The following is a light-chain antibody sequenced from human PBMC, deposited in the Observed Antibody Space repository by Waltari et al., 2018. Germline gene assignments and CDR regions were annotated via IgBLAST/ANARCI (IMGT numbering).Light chain of an antibody. CDR2: SNS. Sequence: QSLLTQPPSASGTPGQTVTISCSGSWSNIGTNVVSWYQQLPGTAPKLLIHSNSQRPSGVPDRFACSKSGTSASLAISGLQSADEADYYCSAWDDSLNGHVIFGGGTKLTVL. J-gene: IGLJ2*01. V-gene: IGLV1-44*01. CDR1: WSNIGTNV. CDR3: SAWDDSLNGHVI.